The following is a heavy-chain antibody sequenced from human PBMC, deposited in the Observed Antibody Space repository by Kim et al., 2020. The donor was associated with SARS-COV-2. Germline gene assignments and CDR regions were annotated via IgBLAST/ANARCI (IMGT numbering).Heavy chain of an antibody. D-gene: IGHD1-1*01. CDR3: GREGLQHKNSCDY. CDR1: GFSFSSYE. J-gene: IGHJ4*02. Sequence: GGSLRLSCVASGFSFSSYEMNWVRQAPGKGLEWISYISNTGSTIYYADSLRGRFTISRDNAKNSLYLQMNSLRAEDTAVYYCGREGLQHKNSCDYWGQGTLVTVSS. CDR2: ISNTGSTI. V-gene: IGHV3-48*03.